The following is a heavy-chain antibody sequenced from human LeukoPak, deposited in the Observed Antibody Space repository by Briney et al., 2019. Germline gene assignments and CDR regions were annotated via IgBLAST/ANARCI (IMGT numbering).Heavy chain of an antibody. V-gene: IGHV4-31*03. CDR3: ARVSGYGGDAYFDY. D-gene: IGHD4-23*01. Sequence: SETLSLTCTVSGGSIRSGGYYWSWIRQRPGKGLEWIGYIYYSGSTFYNPSLKSRVTISVDTSNNQFSLKLSSVTAADTAVYYCARVSGYGGDAYFDYWGQGTLVTVSS. J-gene: IGHJ4*02. CDR2: IYYSGST. CDR1: GGSIRSGGYY.